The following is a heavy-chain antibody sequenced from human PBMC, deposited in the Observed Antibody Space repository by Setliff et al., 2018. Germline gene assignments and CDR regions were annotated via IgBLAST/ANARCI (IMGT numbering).Heavy chain of an antibody. CDR2: INPSGGLT. V-gene: IGHV1-46*01. J-gene: IGHJ4*02. Sequence: ASVKVSCKASGYTLSKYYMHWVRQAPGQGLEWMGIINPSGGLTKYAQKFQDRLTVTADTSTTTTYMELRSLPSDDTAVYFCTRSRAPRVVLAADFDLWGQGTLVTVSS. CDR3: TRSRAPRVVLAADFDL. D-gene: IGHD3-16*01. CDR1: GYTLSKYY.